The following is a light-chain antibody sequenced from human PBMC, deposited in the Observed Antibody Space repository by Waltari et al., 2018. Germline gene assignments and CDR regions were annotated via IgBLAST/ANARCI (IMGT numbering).Light chain of an antibody. CDR1: RGHSRNI. CDR3: QTGGHGTWV. V-gene: IGLV4-69*01. CDR2: VNSDGSH. Sequence: QLVLTQSPSASASLGASVRLTCTLDRGHSRNIIAWHQQQPEKGPRYLMQVNSDGSHSKGDEIPVRFSVSGSGAERYLTISSVQSEEEADYYCQTGGHGTWVFGGGTKLTVL. J-gene: IGLJ3*02.